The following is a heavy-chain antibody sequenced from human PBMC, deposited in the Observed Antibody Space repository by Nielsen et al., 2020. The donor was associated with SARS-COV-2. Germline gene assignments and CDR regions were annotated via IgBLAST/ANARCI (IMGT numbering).Heavy chain of an antibody. V-gene: IGHV3-30-3*01. J-gene: IGHJ6*02. CDR2: ISYDGSNK. Sequence: GESLKISCAASGFTFSSYAMHWVRQAPGKGVEWVAVISYDGSNKYYADSVKGRFTISRDTSKNTLYLQMNSLRAEDTAVYYCASADSSSWKSATVWGQGTTVTVSS. CDR3: ASADSSSWKSATV. D-gene: IGHD3-22*01. CDR1: GFTFSSYA.